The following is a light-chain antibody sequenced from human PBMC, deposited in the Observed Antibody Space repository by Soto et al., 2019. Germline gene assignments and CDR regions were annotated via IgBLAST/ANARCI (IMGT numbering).Light chain of an antibody. Sequence: QLVLTQSPSASASLGASVKLTCTLSSGHSSYAIAWHQQQPEKGPRFLMRLISDGSHNKGDGIPDRFSGSSSGAERYLTISSLQSEDEADYYCQTWGTDIHVFGTGTKVTVL. J-gene: IGLJ1*01. V-gene: IGLV4-69*01. CDR2: LISDGSH. CDR3: QTWGTDIHV. CDR1: SGHSSYA.